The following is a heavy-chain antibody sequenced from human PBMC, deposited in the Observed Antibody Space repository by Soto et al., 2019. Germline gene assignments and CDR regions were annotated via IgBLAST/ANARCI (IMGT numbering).Heavy chain of an antibody. V-gene: IGHV4-34*01. D-gene: IGHD3-16*01. CDR3: ARGRSLRPTPPFRPHLGRSCFDP. J-gene: IGHJ5*02. CDR1: GGSFSGYY. Sequence: SETLSLTCAVYGGSFSGYYWNWIRQPPGKGLEWIGEISQSGSTNYNPSLKGRVTISVDTSKNQFSLKLSSFTAADASVYYCARGRSLRPTPPFRPHLGRSCFDPWGPETLVTISS. CDR2: ISQSGST.